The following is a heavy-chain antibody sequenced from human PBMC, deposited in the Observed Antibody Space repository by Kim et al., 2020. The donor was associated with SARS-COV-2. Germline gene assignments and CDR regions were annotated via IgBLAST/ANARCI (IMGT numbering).Heavy chain of an antibody. J-gene: IGHJ3*02. CDR3: ARVEGGSYYNALDI. D-gene: IGHD1-26*01. Sequence: GGSLRLSCAASGFTFSNYAMNWVRQAPGKGLEWVSAITVGTGSTYYADSVKGRFTISRDNSKSTLYLQMNSLRAEDTAVYYCARVEGGSYYNALDIWGQGTMVTVSS. CDR1: GFTFSNYA. V-gene: IGHV3-23*01. CDR2: ITVGTGST.